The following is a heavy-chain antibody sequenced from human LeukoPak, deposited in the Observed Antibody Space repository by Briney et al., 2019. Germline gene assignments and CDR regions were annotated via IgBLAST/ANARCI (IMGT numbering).Heavy chain of an antibody. Sequence: PGGSLRLSCAASGFTFSSYAMDWARQAPGKGLEWVSVISGSGGGPYSVKGRFTISRNNSKNTLYLQMNSLRTEDTAVYYRAKDGAVAGHGWFDPWGQGTLVTVSS. CDR1: GFTFSSYA. CDR2: ISGSGGGP. V-gene: IGHV3-23*01. CDR3: AKDGAVAGHGWFDP. J-gene: IGHJ5*02. D-gene: IGHD6-19*01.